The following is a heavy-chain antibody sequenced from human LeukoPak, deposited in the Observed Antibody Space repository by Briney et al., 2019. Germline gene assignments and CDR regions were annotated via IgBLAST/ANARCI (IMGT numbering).Heavy chain of an antibody. CDR3: AREEYYDILTGYYNWGSRGCYYMDV. Sequence: GGSLRLSCAASGFTVSSNYMSWVRQAPGKGLEWVTVIYSGGSTYYADSVKGRFTISRDNSKNTLYLQMNSLRAEDTASYYCAREEYYDILTGYYNWGSRGCYYMDVWGKGTTVTVSS. V-gene: IGHV3-66*01. D-gene: IGHD3-9*01. J-gene: IGHJ6*03. CDR1: GFTVSSNY. CDR2: IYSGGST.